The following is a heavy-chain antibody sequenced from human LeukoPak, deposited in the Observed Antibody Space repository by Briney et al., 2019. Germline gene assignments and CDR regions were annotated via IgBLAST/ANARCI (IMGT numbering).Heavy chain of an antibody. CDR1: GGSFSGYY. CDR3: ARINSSGWYDFDY. CDR2: INHSGST. V-gene: IGHV4-34*01. Sequence: SETLSLTCAVYGGSFSGYYWSWIRQPPGKGLEWIGEINHSGSTNYNPSLKSRVTISVDTSKNQFSLKLSSVTAADTAVYYCARINSSGWYDFDYWGQGTLVTVSS. D-gene: IGHD6-19*01. J-gene: IGHJ4*02.